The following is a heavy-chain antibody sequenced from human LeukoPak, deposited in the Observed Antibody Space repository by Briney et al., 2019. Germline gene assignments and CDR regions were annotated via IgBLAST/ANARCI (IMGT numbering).Heavy chain of an antibody. V-gene: IGHV3-48*01. D-gene: IGHD4-17*01. CDR2: ISSSSSTI. CDR3: AKGSDPDYGDYPWYYYYYMDV. CDR1: GFTFSSYS. J-gene: IGHJ6*03. Sequence: QSGGSLRLSCAASGFTFSSYSMLWVRQAPGKGLEWVSYISSSSSTIYYADSVKGRFTISRDNSKNTLYLQMNSLRAEDTAVYYCAKGSDPDYGDYPWYYYYYMDVWGKGTTVTVSS.